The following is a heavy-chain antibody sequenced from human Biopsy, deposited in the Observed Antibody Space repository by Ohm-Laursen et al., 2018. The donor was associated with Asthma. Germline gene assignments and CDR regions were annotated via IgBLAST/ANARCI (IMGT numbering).Heavy chain of an antibody. J-gene: IGHJ3*02. Sequence: SLRLSCAASGFSFSNFAIHWVRQAPGKGLEWVGVISKDASTQDYADSVKGRFTMARDNSKNTLDLQMDSLREEDTAVYYCVRDGTDDTFDIWGQGTVVSVSS. CDR3: VRDGTDDTFDI. CDR2: ISKDASTQ. D-gene: IGHD1-1*01. V-gene: IGHV3-30*01. CDR1: GFSFSNFA.